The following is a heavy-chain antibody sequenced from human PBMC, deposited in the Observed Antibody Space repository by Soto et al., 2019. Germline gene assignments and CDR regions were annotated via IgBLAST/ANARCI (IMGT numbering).Heavy chain of an antibody. CDR3: VRGRYGDY. V-gene: IGHV1-18*01. CDR2: ISAHNGNT. Sequence: QVHLVQSGAEVKKPGASVKVSCQGSGYAFTTYGITWVRQAPGQGLEWMGWISAHNGNTNYAQKLQGRVTVTRDTSTSTAYMELRSLRYDDTAVYYCVRGRYGDYWGQEPWSPSPQ. J-gene: IGHJ4*01. CDR1: GYAFTTYG. D-gene: IGHD1-1*01.